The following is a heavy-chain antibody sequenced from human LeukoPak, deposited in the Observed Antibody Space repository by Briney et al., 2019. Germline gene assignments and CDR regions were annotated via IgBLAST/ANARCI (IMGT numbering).Heavy chain of an antibody. D-gene: IGHD2-15*01. CDR3: AKDRGYCSGGSCYRRLDY. CDR2: IGGGSGST. Sequence: GGSLRLSCVASGSTFSSYAMSWVRQAPGKGLEWVSAIGGGSGSTYYADSVKGRFTISRDNSKNTLYLQMNSLRAEDTAVYYCAKDRGYCSGGSCYRRLDYWGQGTLVTVSS. V-gene: IGHV3-23*01. CDR1: GSTFSSYA. J-gene: IGHJ4*02.